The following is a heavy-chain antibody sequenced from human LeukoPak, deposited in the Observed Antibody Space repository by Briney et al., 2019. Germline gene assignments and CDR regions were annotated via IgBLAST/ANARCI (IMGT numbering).Heavy chain of an antibody. D-gene: IGHD3-22*01. J-gene: IGHJ4*02. V-gene: IGHV4-39*07. Sequence: KPSETLSLTCSVSGGSVSGTNYYWAWIRQPPEKGLEWIGTIYYSGSTYYNVSLKSRVTISVDTSKNQFSLNLSSVTAADTAVYYCARAVPYYYDSSGYDYYFDYWGQGTLVTVSS. CDR3: ARAVPYYYDSSGYDYYFDY. CDR1: GGSVSGTNYY. CDR2: IYYSGST.